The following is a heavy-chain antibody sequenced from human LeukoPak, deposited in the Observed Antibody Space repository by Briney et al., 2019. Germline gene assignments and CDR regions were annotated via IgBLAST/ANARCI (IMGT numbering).Heavy chain of an antibody. CDR1: GFTFSSYA. Sequence: GGSLRLSCAASGFTFSSYAMSWVRQAPGKGLEWVSAISGSGGSTYYADSVKGRLTISRDNSKNTLYLQMNSLRAEDTAVYYCAKAEAITMIVPYYFDYWGQGTLVTVSS. V-gene: IGHV3-23*01. CDR3: AKAEAITMIVPYYFDY. D-gene: IGHD3-22*01. CDR2: ISGSGGST. J-gene: IGHJ4*02.